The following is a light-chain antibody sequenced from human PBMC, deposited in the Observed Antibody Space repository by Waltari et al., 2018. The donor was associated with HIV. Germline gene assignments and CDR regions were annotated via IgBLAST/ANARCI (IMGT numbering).Light chain of an antibody. V-gene: IGKV1-5*03. Sequence: IQMTQSPSTLSASVRYRVTITCRASQSISSWLAWYQQKPGKAPNLLIYKASSLESGVPSRFSGSGSGTEFTLTISSLQPDDFATYYCQKYIDYPCTFGQGTKLEIK. CDR3: QKYIDYPCT. CDR1: QSISSW. J-gene: IGKJ2*02. CDR2: KAS.